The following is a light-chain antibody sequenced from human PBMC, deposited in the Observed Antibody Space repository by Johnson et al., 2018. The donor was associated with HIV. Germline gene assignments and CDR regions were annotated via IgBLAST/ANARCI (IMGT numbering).Light chain of an antibody. Sequence: QSVLTQPPSVSAAPGQRVTISCSGSSSNIGNNYVSWYQQLPGTAPKLLIYDNNKRPSGIPDRFSGSKSGTSATLSITGLQTGDEAAYYCGIWQTSLSTGGVFGAGTKVTVL. CDR3: GIWQTSLSTGGV. CDR1: SSNIGNNY. J-gene: IGLJ1*01. V-gene: IGLV1-51*01. CDR2: DNN.